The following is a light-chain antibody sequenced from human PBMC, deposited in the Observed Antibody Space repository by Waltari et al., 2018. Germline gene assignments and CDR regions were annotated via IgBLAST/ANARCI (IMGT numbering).Light chain of an antibody. CDR3: QQLNSYPLT. CDR2: SES. V-gene: IGKV1-9*01. Sequence: DIQLTQSPSFLSASVRDRVTITCRPSQGISNYLAWYQQKPGKAPKLLIYSESTLQSGVPARFSGSGSGTEFSLTISSLQPEDFATYYCQQLNSYPLTFGGGTKVEIK. CDR1: QGISNY. J-gene: IGKJ4*01.